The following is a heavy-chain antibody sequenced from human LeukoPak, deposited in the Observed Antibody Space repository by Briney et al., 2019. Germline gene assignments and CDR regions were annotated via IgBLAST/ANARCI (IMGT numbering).Heavy chain of an antibody. CDR1: GGSFSGYY. J-gene: IGHJ4*02. D-gene: IGHD5-24*01. CDR3: ARRRWLQFSRFDY. Sequence: KPSETLSLTCAVYGGSFSGYYWGWIRQPPGKGLEWIGEINHSGSTYYNPSLKGRVTISVDTSKNQFSLKLSSVTAADTAVYYCARRRWLQFSRFDYWGQGTLVTVSS. CDR2: INHSGST. V-gene: IGHV4-34*01.